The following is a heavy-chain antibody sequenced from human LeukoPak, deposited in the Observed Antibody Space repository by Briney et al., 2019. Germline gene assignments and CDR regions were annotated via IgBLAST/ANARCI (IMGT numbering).Heavy chain of an antibody. CDR2: ISGSGGNT. Sequence: GGSLRLSCAASGFTFSSYAMSWVRQAPGKGLEWVSAISGSGGNTYYADSVKGRFTISRDNSKNTLYLQMNNLRPEDTAVFYCARGQGYESYYYMDVWGKGTTVSVSS. V-gene: IGHV3-23*01. CDR1: GFTFSSYA. D-gene: IGHD2-2*01. J-gene: IGHJ6*03. CDR3: ARGQGYESYYYMDV.